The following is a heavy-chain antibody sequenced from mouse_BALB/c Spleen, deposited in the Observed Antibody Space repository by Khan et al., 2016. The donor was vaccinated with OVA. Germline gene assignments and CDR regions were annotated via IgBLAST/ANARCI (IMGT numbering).Heavy chain of an antibody. D-gene: IGHD2-1*01. V-gene: IGHV1-7*01. Sequence: VQLQESGAELAKPGASVKMSCKASGYTFTTYWMHWVKQRPGQGLDWIGYINPSTCYTEYNQKFKDKATLTADKSSSTAYMQLNSLTSEDSAVYYCARRGVYGIFAYWGQGTLVTVSA. CDR1: GYTFTTYW. CDR3: ARRGVYGIFAY. J-gene: IGHJ3*01. CDR2: INPSTCYT.